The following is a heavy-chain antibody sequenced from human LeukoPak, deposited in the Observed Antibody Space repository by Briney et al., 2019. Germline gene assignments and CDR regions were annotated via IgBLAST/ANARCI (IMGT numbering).Heavy chain of an antibody. V-gene: IGHV4-38-2*02. CDR1: GYSISSGYY. CDR2: IYHSGST. CDR3: ARVVYGDSSKDFDY. Sequence: SETLSLTCTVSGYSISSGYYWGWIRQPPGKGLEWIGSIYHSGSTSYNPSLESRVIISADTSKNQFSLKLNSVTAADTAVYYCARVVYGDSSKDFDYWGQGTLVTVSS. J-gene: IGHJ4*02. D-gene: IGHD4-17*01.